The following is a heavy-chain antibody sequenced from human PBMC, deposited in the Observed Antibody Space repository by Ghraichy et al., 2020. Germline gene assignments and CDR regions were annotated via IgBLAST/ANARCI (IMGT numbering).Heavy chain of an antibody. J-gene: IGHJ6*02. CDR2: ISSSSSYI. D-gene: IGHD3-3*01. V-gene: IGHV3-21*01. CDR3: ASTRITIFGVVISGYYYYGMDV. Sequence: GGSLRLSCAASGFTFSSYSMNWVRQAPGKGLEWVSSISSSSSYIYYADSVKGRFTISRDNAKNSLYLQMNSLRAEDTAVYYCASTRITIFGVVISGYYYYGMDVWGQGTTVTVSS. CDR1: GFTFSSYS.